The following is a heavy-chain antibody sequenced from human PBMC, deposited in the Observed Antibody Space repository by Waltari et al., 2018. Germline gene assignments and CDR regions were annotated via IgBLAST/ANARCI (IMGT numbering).Heavy chain of an antibody. CDR1: GCSISSSSYS. J-gene: IGHJ5*02. CDR2: IYYSGST. V-gene: IGHV4-39*01. D-gene: IGHD2-15*01. CDR3: ARGAGYQFDP. Sequence: QLQLQESGPGLVQPSETLSLTCTVSGCSISSSSYSWGWIRQPPGKGLEWIGSIYYSGSTYYNPSLKSRVTISVDTSKNQFSLKLSSVTAADTAVYYCARGAGYQFDPWGQGTLVTVSS.